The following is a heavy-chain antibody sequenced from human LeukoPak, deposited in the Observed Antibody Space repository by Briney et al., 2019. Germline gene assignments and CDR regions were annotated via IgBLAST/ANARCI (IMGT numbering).Heavy chain of an antibody. Sequence: KPSGTLSLTCTVSGGSISSDTYYWSWIRQPAGKGLEWIGRIYASGSTTYNPSLKSRVTVSIDTSKNQFSLKVSSVTAADTAVYYCARRTSLRGVWFDPWGQGTLVTVSS. D-gene: IGHD3-3*01. J-gene: IGHJ5*02. CDR3: ARRTSLRGVWFDP. CDR2: IYASGST. V-gene: IGHV4-61*02. CDR1: GGSISSDTYY.